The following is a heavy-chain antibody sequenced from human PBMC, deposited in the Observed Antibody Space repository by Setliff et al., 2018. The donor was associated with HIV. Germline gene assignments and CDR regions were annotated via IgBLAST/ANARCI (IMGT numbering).Heavy chain of an antibody. CDR2: IIPIFGTA. J-gene: IGHJ3*02. CDR3: ASDYYDSSGYPQGAFDI. Sequence: SVNVSCKASGGTFSSYAISWVRQAPGQGLEWMGGIIPIFGTANYAQKFQGRVTITTDESTSTAYMELSSLRSEDTAVYYCASDYYDSSGYPQGAFDIWGQGTMVTVSS. V-gene: IGHV1-69*05. D-gene: IGHD3-22*01. CDR1: GGTFSSYA.